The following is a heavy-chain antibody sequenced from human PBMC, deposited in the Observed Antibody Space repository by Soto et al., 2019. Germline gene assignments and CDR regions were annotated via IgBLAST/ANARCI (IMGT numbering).Heavy chain of an antibody. CDR3: ARVTNYYYDSSGYYDY. Sequence: SETLSLTCTVSGGSISSSSYYWGWIRQPPGKGLEWIGSIYYSGSTYYNPSLKSRVTISVDTSKNQFSLKLSSVTAADTAVYYCARVTNYYYDSSGYYDYWGQGTLVTVSS. CDR1: GGSISSSSYY. CDR2: IYYSGST. D-gene: IGHD3-22*01. J-gene: IGHJ4*02. V-gene: IGHV4-39*01.